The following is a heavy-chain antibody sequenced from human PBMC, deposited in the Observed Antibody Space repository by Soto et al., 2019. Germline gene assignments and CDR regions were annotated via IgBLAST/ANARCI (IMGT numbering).Heavy chain of an antibody. CDR1: GYTFTSYA. V-gene: IGHV1-3*01. J-gene: IGHJ6*02. D-gene: IGHD2-2*01. CDR2: INAGNGNT. Sequence: ASVKVSCKASGYTFTSYAMHWVRQAPGQRLEWMGWINAGNGNTKYSQKFQGRVTITRDTSASTAYMELSSLRSEDTAVYYCARGRAYHDYYYYYGMDVSGQGTTVTVSS. CDR3: ARGRAYHDYYYYYGMDV.